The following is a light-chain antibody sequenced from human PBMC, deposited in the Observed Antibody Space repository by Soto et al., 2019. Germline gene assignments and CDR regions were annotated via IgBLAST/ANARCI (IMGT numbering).Light chain of an antibody. CDR2: EVS. J-gene: IGLJ1*01. Sequence: QSVLTQPASVSGSPGQSITMSCTGTSSDVGSYDFVSWYQKHPGKAPKLLIYEVSNRPSGVSARFSGSKSDNTASLTISGLQAADEADYFCSSYSSSTVRYVFGSGTKLTV. V-gene: IGLV2-14*01. CDR1: SSDVGSYDF. CDR3: SSYSSSTVRYV.